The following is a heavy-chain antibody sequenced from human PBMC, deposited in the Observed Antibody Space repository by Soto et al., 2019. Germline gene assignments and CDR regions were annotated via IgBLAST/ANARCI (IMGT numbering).Heavy chain of an antibody. Sequence: SGPTLVNPTQTLTLTCTISGFSLSTAGMCVSWIRQPPGKALEWLARIDWNDDKYYSTSLKTRLTISKDTSKNQAVLTMTKLDPADTATYYCARVWWFGEKEYFQNWGQGALVTVSS. CDR3: ARVWWFGEKEYFQN. CDR1: GFSLSTAGMC. CDR2: IDWNDDK. D-gene: IGHD2-21*01. J-gene: IGHJ1*01. V-gene: IGHV2-70*11.